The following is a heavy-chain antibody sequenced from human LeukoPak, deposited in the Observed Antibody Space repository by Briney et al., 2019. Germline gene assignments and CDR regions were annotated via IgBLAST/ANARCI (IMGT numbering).Heavy chain of an antibody. CDR3: ARGRGKAVAEFAY. Sequence: PGGSLRLSCAAPGFTFSSYAMHWVRQAPGKGLEWVAVISYDGSNKYYADSVKGRFTISRDNSKNTLYLQMNSLRAEDTAVYYCARGRGKAVAEFAYWGQGTLVTVSS. D-gene: IGHD6-19*01. CDR1: GFTFSSYA. J-gene: IGHJ4*02. V-gene: IGHV3-30-3*01. CDR2: ISYDGSNK.